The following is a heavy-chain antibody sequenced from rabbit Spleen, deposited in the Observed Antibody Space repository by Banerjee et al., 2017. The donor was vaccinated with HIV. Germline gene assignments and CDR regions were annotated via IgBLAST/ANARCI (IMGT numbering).Heavy chain of an antibody. CDR1: GFDFNNYG. CDR3: ARGGGL. J-gene: IGHJ3*01. Sequence: QEQLVESGGGLIQPGGSLKLSCKASGFDFNNYGVSWVRQAPGKGLEWIGYIDPVFGSAYYASWVNGRFSISRENTQNTVSLQLNSLTAADTATYFCARGGGLWGQGTLVTVS. CDR2: IDPVFGSA. V-gene: IGHV1S47*01.